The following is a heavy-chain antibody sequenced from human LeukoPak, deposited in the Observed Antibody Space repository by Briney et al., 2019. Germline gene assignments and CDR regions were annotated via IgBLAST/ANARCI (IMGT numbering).Heavy chain of an antibody. CDR2: ISGSGGST. V-gene: IGHV3-23*01. D-gene: IGHD3-22*01. CDR3: AKDHDYYDSSGYLRFDY. J-gene: IGHJ4*02. CDR1: GFTFSNAW. Sequence: PGGSLRLSCAASGFTFSNAWMSWVRQAPGKGLEWVSAISGSGGSTYYADSVKGRFTISRDNSKNTLYLQMNSLRAEDTAVYYCAKDHDYYDSSGYLRFDYWGQGTLVTVSS.